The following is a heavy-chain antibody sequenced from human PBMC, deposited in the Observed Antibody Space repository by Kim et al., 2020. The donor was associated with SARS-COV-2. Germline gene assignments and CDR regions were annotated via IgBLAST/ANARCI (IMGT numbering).Heavy chain of an antibody. J-gene: IGHJ2*01. CDR2: SGST. V-gene: IGHV4-59*08. CDR3: ARRLYFDL. Sequence: SGSTNDTPAHKRRRTISMDTSANQFYLKLTSVTAADTAVYYCARRLYFDLWGRGTLVTVSS.